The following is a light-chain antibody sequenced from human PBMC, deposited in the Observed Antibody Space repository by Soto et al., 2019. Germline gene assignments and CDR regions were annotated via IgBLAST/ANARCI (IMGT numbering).Light chain of an antibody. CDR1: SSDVGGYNY. V-gene: IGLV2-14*01. CDR3: SSYSSTKTRV. Sequence: QSALTQPASVSGSPGQSITISCTGTSSDVGGYNYVSWYQQHPGKVPKVMIYGVSNRPSGVSNRFSGSKSGNTASLSISGLQAEEGADYYCSSYSSTKTRVFGGGTKLTVL. CDR2: GVS. J-gene: IGLJ3*02.